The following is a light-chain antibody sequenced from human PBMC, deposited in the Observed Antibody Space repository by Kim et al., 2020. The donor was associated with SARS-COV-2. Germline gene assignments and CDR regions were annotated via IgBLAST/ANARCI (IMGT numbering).Light chain of an antibody. J-gene: IGKJ3*01. Sequence: EIVLTQSPGTLSLSPGERATLSCRASQSIRSNYLAWYQQKPGQAPRLLIYGASIRDTGIPDRFSGSGSGTDFTLTIDRLEPEDFAVYYCQQYGNTPGFTFGPGTKVDIK. CDR3: QQYGNTPGFT. V-gene: IGKV3-20*01. CDR2: GAS. CDR1: QSIRSNY.